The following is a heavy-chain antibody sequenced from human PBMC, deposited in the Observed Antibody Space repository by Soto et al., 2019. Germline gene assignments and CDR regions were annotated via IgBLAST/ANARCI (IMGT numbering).Heavy chain of an antibody. CDR3: AIGTTGITDFVS. J-gene: IGHJ4*02. Sequence: GGSLRLSCTASGFTFGSYAMNWVRQAPGKGLEWVSGIAGNGRDTYYADSVKGRFTISRDNSKNTLYLQINSLRAEDTAVYYFAIGTTGITDFVSWGQGTLVTISS. CDR1: GFTFGSYA. CDR2: IAGNGRDT. V-gene: IGHV3-23*01. D-gene: IGHD1-1*01.